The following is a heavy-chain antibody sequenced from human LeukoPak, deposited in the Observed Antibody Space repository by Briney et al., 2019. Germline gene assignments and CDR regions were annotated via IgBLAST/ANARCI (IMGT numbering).Heavy chain of an antibody. D-gene: IGHD1-14*01. J-gene: IGHJ4*02. V-gene: IGHV3-15*01. Sequence: GGSLRLSCAASGFTFSNAWMSWVRQAPGKGLEWVGRIKSKTDGGTTDYAAPVKGRFTISRDDPKNTLYLQMNSLKTEDTAVYYCTRQSVTKRFDYWGQGTLVTVSS. CDR2: IKSKTDGGTT. CDR3: TRQSVTKRFDY. CDR1: GFTFSNAW.